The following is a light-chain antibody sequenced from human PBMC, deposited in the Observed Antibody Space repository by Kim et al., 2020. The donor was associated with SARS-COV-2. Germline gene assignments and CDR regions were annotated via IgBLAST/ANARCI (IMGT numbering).Light chain of an antibody. J-gene: IGKJ4*01. CDR3: QQRSNWPPLT. CDR1: QGISSF. CDR2: GAS. V-gene: IGKV3-11*01. Sequence: SPGERANLSCRTSQGISSFLAWYQQKPGQAPRLLIYGASNRATGIPARFSGSGSGTDFTLTISSLEPEDFAVYYCQQRSNWPPLTFGGGTKVDIK.